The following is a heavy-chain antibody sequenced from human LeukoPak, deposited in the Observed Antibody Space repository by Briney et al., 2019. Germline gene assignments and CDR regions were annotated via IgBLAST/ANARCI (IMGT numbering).Heavy chain of an antibody. Sequence: GGSLRLSCVASGFTFSSYWMSWVRQSPGKGLEWVAFIRFDGSNEYYADSVKGRFTISRDNSKNTLYLQMNSLRVEDTAVYHCAKEGVRRAFDIWGQGTMVTVSS. V-gene: IGHV3-30*02. J-gene: IGHJ3*02. CDR2: IRFDGSNE. CDR3: AKEGVRRAFDI. CDR1: GFTFSSYW. D-gene: IGHD3-10*01.